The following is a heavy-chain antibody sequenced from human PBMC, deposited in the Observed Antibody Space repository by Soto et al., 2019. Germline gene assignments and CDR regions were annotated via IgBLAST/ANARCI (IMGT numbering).Heavy chain of an antibody. J-gene: IGHJ6*02. V-gene: IGHV3-23*01. Sequence: PGGSLRLSCAASGFTFSSYAMSWVRQAPGKGLQWVSAISGSGGSTYYADSVQGRFTISRDNSKNTLYLQMNSLRAEDTAVYYCAKDIGYIVVIPASISAYYALHVWGQGTTVTVSS. CDR3: AKDIGYIVVIPASISAYYALHV. D-gene: IGHD2-2*01. CDR1: GFTFSSYA. CDR2: ISGSGGST.